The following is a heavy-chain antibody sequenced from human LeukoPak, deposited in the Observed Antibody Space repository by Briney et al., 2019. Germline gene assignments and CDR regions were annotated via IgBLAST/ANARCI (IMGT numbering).Heavy chain of an antibody. CDR2: INHSGST. V-gene: IGHV4-34*01. CDR3: ASYDDYYDSSGYDY. CDR1: GGSFSGYY. J-gene: IGHJ4*02. Sequence: SETLSLTCAVYGGSFSGYYWSWIRQPPGKGLEWIGEINHSGSTNYNPSLKSRVTISVDTSKNQFSLKLSSVTAADTAAYYCASYDDYYDSSGYDYWGQGTLVTVSS. D-gene: IGHD3-22*01.